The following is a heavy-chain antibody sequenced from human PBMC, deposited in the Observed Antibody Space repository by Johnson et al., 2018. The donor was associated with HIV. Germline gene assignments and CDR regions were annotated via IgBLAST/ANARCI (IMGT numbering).Heavy chain of an antibody. V-gene: IGHV3-30*02. J-gene: IGHJ3*02. CDR2: IRYDGSSK. D-gene: IGHD6-13*01. CDR3: ARGAPPTWYSSSWRGGAFDI. Sequence: QVQLVESGGGVVQPGGSLRLSCAASGFPFSTYGMHWVRQAPGKGLEWVAFIRYDGSSKYYADSVKGRFTISRDNSKNTLYLQMNSLRAEDTAVYYCARGAPPTWYSSSWRGGAFDIWGQGTMVTVSS. CDR1: GFPFSTYG.